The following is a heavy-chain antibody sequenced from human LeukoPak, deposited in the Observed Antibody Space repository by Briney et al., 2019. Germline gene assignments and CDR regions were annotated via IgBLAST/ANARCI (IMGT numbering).Heavy chain of an antibody. V-gene: IGHV3-11*04. CDR1: GFTFSDYY. Sequence: GGSLRLSCAASGFTFSDYYMSWIRQAPGKGLEWVSYISSSGSTIYYADSVKGRFTISRDNAKNSLNLQMNSLRAEDTAVYYCARRYCSSTSCFRDAFDIWGQGTMVTVSS. CDR2: ISSSGSTI. CDR3: ARRYCSSTSCFRDAFDI. D-gene: IGHD2-2*01. J-gene: IGHJ3*02.